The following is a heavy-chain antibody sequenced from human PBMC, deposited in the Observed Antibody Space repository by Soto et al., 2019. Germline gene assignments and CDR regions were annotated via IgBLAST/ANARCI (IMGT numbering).Heavy chain of an antibody. Sequence: QITLKESGRTLVKPTQTLTLTCAFSGFSLTTVGVGVGWIRQPPGKALEWLALIYWDDDKRYSPSLKTRLSITKDTSKNQVVLMMTNMDPVDTGTYYCAHRRAYIGVVYGMDVWGQGTTVTVSS. CDR1: GFSLTTVGVG. V-gene: IGHV2-5*02. CDR3: AHRRAYIGVVYGMDV. J-gene: IGHJ6*02. D-gene: IGHD2-15*01. CDR2: IYWDDDK.